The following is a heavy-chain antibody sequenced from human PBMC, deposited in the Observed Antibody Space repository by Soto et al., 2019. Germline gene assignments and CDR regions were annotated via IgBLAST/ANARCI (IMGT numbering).Heavy chain of an antibody. CDR2: ISSSSSYI. J-gene: IGHJ4*02. D-gene: IGHD3-10*01. Sequence: PGGSLRLSCAASGFTFSSYSMNWVRQAPGKGLEWVSSISSSSSYIYYADSVKGRFTISRDNAKNSLYLQMNSLRAEDTAVYYCARTWFGEYWIDYWGQGTLVTVSS. CDR1: GFTFSSYS. CDR3: ARTWFGEYWIDY. V-gene: IGHV3-21*01.